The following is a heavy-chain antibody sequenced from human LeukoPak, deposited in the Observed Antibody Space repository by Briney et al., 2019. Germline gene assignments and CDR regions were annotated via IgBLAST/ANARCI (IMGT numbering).Heavy chain of an antibody. Sequence: GASVKVSCKASGYTFTSYSISWVRQAPGQGLEWMGWISAYNGNTNYAQKLQGRVIMTTDTSTSTAYMELRSLRSDDTAVYYCARDRVWAAARYMDVWGKGTTVTVSS. D-gene: IGHD6-13*01. J-gene: IGHJ6*03. CDR2: ISAYNGNT. CDR1: GYTFTSYS. V-gene: IGHV1-18*01. CDR3: ARDRVWAAARYMDV.